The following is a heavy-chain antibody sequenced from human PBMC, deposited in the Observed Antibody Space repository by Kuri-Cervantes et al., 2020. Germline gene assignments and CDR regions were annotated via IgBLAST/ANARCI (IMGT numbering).Heavy chain of an antibody. CDR3: ASSSLIVGASGSGYWFDP. CDR2: IYYSGST. Sequence: LRLSCTVSGGSISSGDYYWSWIRQPPGKGLEWIGYIYYSGSTNYNPSLKSRVTISVDKSKNQFSLKLSSVTAADTAVYYCASSSLIVGASGSGYWFDPWGQGTLVTVSS. V-gene: IGHV4-30-4*01. J-gene: IGHJ5*02. D-gene: IGHD1-26*01. CDR1: GGSISSGDYY.